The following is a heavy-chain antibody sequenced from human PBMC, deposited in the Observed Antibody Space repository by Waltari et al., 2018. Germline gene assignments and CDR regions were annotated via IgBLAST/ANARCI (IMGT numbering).Heavy chain of an antibody. CDR2: IYYSGST. V-gene: IGHV4-39*07. Sequence: QLQLQESGPGLVKPSETLSLTYTVSGGSISSSSYYWGWIRQPPGKGLEWIGSIYYSGSTYYNPSLKSRVTIAVDTSKNQFSLKLSSVTAADTAVYYCARGYSSSWGAFDIWGQGTMVTVSS. CDR1: GGSISSSSYY. CDR3: ARGYSSSWGAFDI. J-gene: IGHJ3*02. D-gene: IGHD6-13*01.